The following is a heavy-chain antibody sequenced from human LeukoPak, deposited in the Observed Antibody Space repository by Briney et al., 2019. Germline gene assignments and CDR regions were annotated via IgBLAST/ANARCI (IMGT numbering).Heavy chain of an antibody. V-gene: IGHV3-66*01. J-gene: IGHJ4*02. Sequence: GGSLRLFCAASGLTVSSNYMSWVRQAPGKGLEWVSVIYSGGSTYYADSVKGRFTISRDNSMNTLYLQMNSLRAEDTAVYYCARDGGATVFDFWGQGTLVTVSS. D-gene: IGHD1-26*01. CDR2: IYSGGST. CDR1: GLTVSSNY. CDR3: ARDGGATVFDF.